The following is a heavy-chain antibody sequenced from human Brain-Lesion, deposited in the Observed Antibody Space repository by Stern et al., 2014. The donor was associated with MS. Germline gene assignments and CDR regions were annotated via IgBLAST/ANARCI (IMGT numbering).Heavy chain of an antibody. J-gene: IGHJ6*02. D-gene: IGHD2-2*01. CDR2: IFKSGST. V-gene: IGHV4-61*02. CDR1: GGSISSGGYY. CDR3: ARGRVVPGFQYYATDV. Sequence: VQLVESGPGLVKPSQTLSLSCTVSGGSISSGGYYWSWIRQPAGKGLEWIGRIFKSGSTSHNPSLKSRVTISIDTPKTQFSLRLNSRTAADTAVYYCARGRVVPGFQYYATDVWGQGTTVIVSS.